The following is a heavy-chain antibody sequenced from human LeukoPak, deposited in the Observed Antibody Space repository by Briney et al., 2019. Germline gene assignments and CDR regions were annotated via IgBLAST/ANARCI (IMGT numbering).Heavy chain of an antibody. CDR1: GFTFSDYW. Sequence: GGSLRLSCAASGFTFSDYWMHWVRQGPGKGLVWVSRINGDGTNTTYADSVKGRFTISRDNAKNTVYLQVNSLRVEDPGVYYCTREKYYYGMDVWGQGTTVTVSS. V-gene: IGHV3-74*03. CDR2: INGDGTNT. J-gene: IGHJ6*02. CDR3: TREKYYYGMDV.